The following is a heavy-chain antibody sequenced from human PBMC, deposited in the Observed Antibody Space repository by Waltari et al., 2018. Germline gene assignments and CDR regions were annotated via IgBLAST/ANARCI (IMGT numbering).Heavy chain of an antibody. J-gene: IGHJ3*02. D-gene: IGHD1-1*01. Sequence: QVQLVESGGGLVKPGGSLRLSCAASGFPFSASYMSWLRQAPGKGLEWVSYISSSGSTIYYADSVKGRFTISRDNAKNSLYLQMNSLRAEDTAVYYCRAENWNDAFDIWGQGTMVTVSS. CDR1: GFPFSASY. V-gene: IGHV3-11*04. CDR3: RAENWNDAFDI. CDR2: ISSSGSTI.